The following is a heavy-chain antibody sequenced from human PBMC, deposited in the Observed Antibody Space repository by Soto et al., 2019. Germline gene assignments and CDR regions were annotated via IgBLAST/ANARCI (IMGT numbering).Heavy chain of an antibody. D-gene: IGHD3-3*01. CDR1: GGSISSYY. J-gene: IGHJ4*02. V-gene: IGHV4-59*01. Sequence: SETLSLTYTVSGGSISSYYWSWIRQPPGKGLEWIGYIYYSGSTNYNPSLKSRVTISVDTSKNQSSLKLSSVTAADTAVYYCARGAIFGVVITYFDYWGQGTLVTVSS. CDR2: IYYSGST. CDR3: ARGAIFGVVITYFDY.